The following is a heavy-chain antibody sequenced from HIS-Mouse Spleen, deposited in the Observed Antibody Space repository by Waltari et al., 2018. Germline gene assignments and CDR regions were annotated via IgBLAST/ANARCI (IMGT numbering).Heavy chain of an antibody. J-gene: IGHJ2*01. CDR2: IYYSGST. CDR3: AREIPYSSSWYDWYFDL. CDR1: GRSISSSRYS. V-gene: IGHV4-39*07. Sequence: QLQLQESGPGLVTPSETLSLTCTVPGRSISSSRYSWGWIRQPPGKGLEWIGSIYYSGSTYYNPSLKSRVTISVDTSKNQFSLKLSSVTAADTAVYYCAREIPYSSSWYDWYFDLWGRGTLVTVSS. D-gene: IGHD6-13*01.